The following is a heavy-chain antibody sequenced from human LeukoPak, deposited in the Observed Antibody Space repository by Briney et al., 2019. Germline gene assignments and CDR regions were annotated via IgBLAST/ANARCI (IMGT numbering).Heavy chain of an antibody. CDR3: ARGGYWGTAEPVDY. CDR2: ISYGGSDK. D-gene: IGHD3-16*01. Sequence: GGSLRLSCAASGFTFSYYTIHWVRQAPGKGLEWVAVISYGGSDKNYADSVKGRFTISRDNSKNTLYLHMNSLRAEDSAVYYCARGGYWGTAEPVDYWGRGTLVTVSS. J-gene: IGHJ4*02. V-gene: IGHV3-30*04. CDR1: GFTFSYYT.